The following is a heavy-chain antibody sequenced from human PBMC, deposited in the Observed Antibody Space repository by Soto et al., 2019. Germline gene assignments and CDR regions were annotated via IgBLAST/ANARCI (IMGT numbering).Heavy chain of an antibody. J-gene: IGHJ6*02. CDR1: GYSFTSYW. CDR3: ARQHHRYSSGWYTGGEYYYYGMDV. CDR2: IYPGDSDT. V-gene: IGHV5-51*01. Sequence: GESLKISCKGSGYSFTSYWIGWVRQMPGKGLEWMGIIYPGDSDTRYSPSFQGQVTISADKSISTAYLQWSSLKASDTAMYYCARQHHRYSSGWYTGGEYYYYGMDVWGQGTTVTVSS. D-gene: IGHD6-19*01.